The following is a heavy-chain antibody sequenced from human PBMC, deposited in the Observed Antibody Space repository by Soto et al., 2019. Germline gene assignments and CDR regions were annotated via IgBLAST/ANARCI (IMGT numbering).Heavy chain of an antibody. D-gene: IGHD3-3*01. V-gene: IGHV3-7*05. CDR1: GFTFSSYW. Sequence: GSLRLSCAASGFTFSSYWMSWVRQAPGKGLEWVANIKQDGSEKYYVDSVKGRFTISRDNAKNSLYLQMNSLRAEDTAVYYCAREDYDFWSGYYNPPYAYGGQGTLVPVSS. CDR3: AREDYDFWSGYYNPPYAY. CDR2: IKQDGSEK. J-gene: IGHJ4*02.